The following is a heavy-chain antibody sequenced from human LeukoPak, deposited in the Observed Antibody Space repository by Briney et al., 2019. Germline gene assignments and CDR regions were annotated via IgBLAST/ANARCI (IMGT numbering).Heavy chain of an antibody. J-gene: IGHJ6*02. V-gene: IGHV1-46*01. CDR2: INPSGGST. CDR1: GYTFTRYY. CDR3: ARGRIYYGSGVRDYCYYGMDV. Sequence: ASVKVSCKASGYTFTRYYMHWVRQAPGQGLEWIGMINPSGGSTSYAQKFQGRVTMTRDTSTSTVYMELSSLRSEDTAVYYCARGRIYYGSGVRDYCYYGMDVWGQGTTVTVSS. D-gene: IGHD3-10*01.